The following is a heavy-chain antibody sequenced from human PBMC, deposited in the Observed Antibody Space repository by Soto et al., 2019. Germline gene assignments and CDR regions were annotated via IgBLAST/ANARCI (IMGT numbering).Heavy chain of an antibody. CDR2: ISWNSGSI. J-gene: IGHJ6*03. CDR1: GFTFDDYA. Sequence: EVQPVESGGGLVQPGRSLRLSCAASGFTFDDYAMHWVRQAPGKGLEWVSGISWNSGSIGYADSVKGRFTISRDNAKNSLYLQMNSLRAEDTALYYCAKDHQRGYYYGSGSGYYYYMDVWGKGTTVTVSS. D-gene: IGHD3-10*01. CDR3: AKDHQRGYYYGSGSGYYYYMDV. V-gene: IGHV3-9*01.